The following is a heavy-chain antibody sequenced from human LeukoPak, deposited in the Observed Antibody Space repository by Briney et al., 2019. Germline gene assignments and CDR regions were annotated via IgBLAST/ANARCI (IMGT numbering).Heavy chain of an antibody. CDR2: IYHSGST. J-gene: IGHJ4*02. CDR1: GGSISSGGYY. V-gene: IGHV4-30-2*01. Sequence: PSETLSLTCTVSGGSISSGGYYWSWIRQPPGKGLEWIGYIYHSGSTYYNPSLKSRVTISVDRSKNQFSLKLSSVTAADTAVYYCARAGGWGISSIAARTFDYWGQGTLVTVSS. CDR3: ARAGGWGISSIAARTFDY. D-gene: IGHD6-6*01.